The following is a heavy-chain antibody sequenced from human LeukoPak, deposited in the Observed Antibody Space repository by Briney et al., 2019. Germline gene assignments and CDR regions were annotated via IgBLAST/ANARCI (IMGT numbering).Heavy chain of an antibody. V-gene: IGHV3-23*01. CDR3: AKPILGDGYNYNPVDY. J-gene: IGHJ4*02. Sequence: GGSLRLSCAASGFTFSSYGMRWVRQAPGNGLEWVSGISGSGGSTKYADSVKGRFTISRDNSKNTVHLRMNSLRAEDTAVYYCAKPILGDGYNYNPVDYWGQGTLVTVSS. CDR2: ISGSGGST. CDR1: GFTFSSYG. D-gene: IGHD5-24*01.